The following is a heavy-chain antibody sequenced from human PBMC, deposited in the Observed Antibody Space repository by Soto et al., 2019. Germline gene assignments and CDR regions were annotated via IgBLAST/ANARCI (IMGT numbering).Heavy chain of an antibody. V-gene: IGHV3-23*01. CDR1: GFTFSSYA. D-gene: IGHD1-26*01. Sequence: EVQLLESGGGLVQPGGSLRLSCAASGFTFSSYAMRWVRQAPGKGLEWVSAISGSGGSTYYAASVKGRFTISRDNSKNTLYLQMNSLRAEATAVYYCARRGSGSYYDYWGQGTLVTVSS. J-gene: IGHJ4*02. CDR2: ISGSGGST. CDR3: ARRGSGSYYDY.